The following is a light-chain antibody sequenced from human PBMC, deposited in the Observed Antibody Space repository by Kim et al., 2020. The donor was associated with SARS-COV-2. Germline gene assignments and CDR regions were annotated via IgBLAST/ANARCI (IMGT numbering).Light chain of an antibody. V-gene: IGKV1-39*01. CDR1: QSISSY. Sequence: DIQMTQSPSTLSASVGDRVTITCRASQSISSYLTWYQQKPGKAPKLLIYAASILESGVPSRFSGSGSGTDFTLTISSLQPDDFATYYCQQSYSTPLTVGGGTQVDIK. J-gene: IGKJ4*01. CDR2: AAS. CDR3: QQSYSTPLT.